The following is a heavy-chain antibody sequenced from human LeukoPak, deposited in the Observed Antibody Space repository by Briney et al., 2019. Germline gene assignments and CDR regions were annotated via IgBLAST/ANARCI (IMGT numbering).Heavy chain of an antibody. CDR1: GYSISSGYY. Sequence: PSETLSLTCTVSGYSISSGYYWGWIRQPPGKGLEWLASISHSGTTYYSPSLKSRVTISVDTSRNQFSLKLSSVTAADTAVYYCARGERGSDYWGQGTLVTVSS. CDR3: ARGERGSDY. D-gene: IGHD5-24*01. CDR2: ISHSGTT. J-gene: IGHJ4*02. V-gene: IGHV4-38-2*02.